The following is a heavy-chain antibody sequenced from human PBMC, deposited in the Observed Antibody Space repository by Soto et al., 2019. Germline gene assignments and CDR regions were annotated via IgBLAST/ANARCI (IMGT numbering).Heavy chain of an antibody. Sequence: GGSLRLSCAASGFTFSSYSMNWVRQAPGKGLEWVSYISSSSSTIYYADSVKGRFTISRDNAKNSLYLQMNSLRDEDTAVYYCASGGVDIVATIPLVDYWGQGTLVTVPQ. J-gene: IGHJ4*02. D-gene: IGHD5-12*01. CDR1: GFTFSSYS. CDR3: ASGGVDIVATIPLVDY. V-gene: IGHV3-48*02. CDR2: ISSSSSTI.